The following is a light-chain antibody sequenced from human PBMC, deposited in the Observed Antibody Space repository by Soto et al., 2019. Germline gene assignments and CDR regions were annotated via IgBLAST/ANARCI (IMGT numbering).Light chain of an antibody. CDR3: QQYNTYST. Sequence: DIQMTQSPSTLPASVGYRVSFTFRASQSISRWLAWYQQKPGKAPQALIYDASSLKSGVPSRFSGNGSGTEFTLTISSLQPDDFATYYCQQYNTYSTLGQGTRLEIK. CDR2: DAS. J-gene: IGKJ5*01. CDR1: QSISRW. V-gene: IGKV1-5*01.